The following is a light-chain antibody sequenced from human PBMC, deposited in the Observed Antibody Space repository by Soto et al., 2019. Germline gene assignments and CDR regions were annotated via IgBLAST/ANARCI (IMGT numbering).Light chain of an antibody. CDR3: QQYHNWPPGLT. J-gene: IGKJ4*01. CDR2: DAS. V-gene: IGKV3D-15*01. CDR1: QSVTSY. Sequence: EIVLTQSPATLSLSPGERATLSCRASQSVTSYLAWYQQRPGQAPRLLINDASRRATGIPARFSGSGSGTEFILIISSLQSEDFAVYYCQQYHNWPPGLTFGGGTKVDIK.